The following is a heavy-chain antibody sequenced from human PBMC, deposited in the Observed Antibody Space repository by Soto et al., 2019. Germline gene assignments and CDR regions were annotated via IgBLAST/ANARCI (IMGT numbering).Heavy chain of an antibody. J-gene: IGHJ3*01. CDR2: ISDSGDRT. D-gene: IGHD3-16*02. Sequence: GALRLSCASSGFTLSMSAVSWVRQAPGKGLEWVSYISDSGDRTYYADSVKGRFTISRDRSKNTVSLQMDSLRAEDTAVYYCAKDRGIIVKAGDAFDVWGQGTKVTVSS. CDR1: GFTLSMSA. V-gene: IGHV3-23*01. CDR3: AKDRGIIVKAGDAFDV.